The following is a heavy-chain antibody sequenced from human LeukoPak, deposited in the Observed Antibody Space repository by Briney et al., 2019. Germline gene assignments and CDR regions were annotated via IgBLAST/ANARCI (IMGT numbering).Heavy chain of an antibody. V-gene: IGHV4-34*01. J-gene: IGHJ4*02. CDR2: INHSGST. CDR3: AREEAECGGDCYLDY. Sequence: SETLSLTCAVYGGSFSGYYWSWIRQPPGKGLEWIGEINHSGSTNYNPSLKSRVTISVDTSKNQFSLKLSSVTAADTAVYYCAREEAECGGDCYLDYWGQGTLVTVSS. D-gene: IGHD2-21*02. CDR1: GGSFSGYY.